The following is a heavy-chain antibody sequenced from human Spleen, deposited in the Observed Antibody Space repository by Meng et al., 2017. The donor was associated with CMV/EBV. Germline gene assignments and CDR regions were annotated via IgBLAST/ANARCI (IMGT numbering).Heavy chain of an antibody. Sequence: SETLSLTCAVYGGSFSGYYWSWIRQPPGKGLEWIGEINHSGSTNYNPSLESRVTISVDTSKNQFSLKLSSVTAADTAVYYCARQSEGSYSPFDPWGQGTLVTVSS. D-gene: IGHD1-26*01. CDR1: GGSFSGYY. J-gene: IGHJ5*02. CDR3: ARQSEGSYSPFDP. CDR2: INHSGST. V-gene: IGHV4-34*01.